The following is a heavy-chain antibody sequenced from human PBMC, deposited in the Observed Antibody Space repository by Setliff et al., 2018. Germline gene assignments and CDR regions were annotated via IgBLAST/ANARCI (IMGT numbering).Heavy chain of an antibody. CDR3: ARRETYYNFWSGYYTY. V-gene: IGHV4-39*07. D-gene: IGHD3-3*01. CDR1: GGSISSSSYY. J-gene: IGHJ4*02. Sequence: TLSLTCTVSGGSISSSSYYWGWIRQPPGKGLEWIGSIYYSGSTYYNPSLKSRVTISVDTSKNQFSLKLSSVTAADTAVYYCARRETYYNFWSGYYTYWGQGTLVTVSS. CDR2: IYYSGST.